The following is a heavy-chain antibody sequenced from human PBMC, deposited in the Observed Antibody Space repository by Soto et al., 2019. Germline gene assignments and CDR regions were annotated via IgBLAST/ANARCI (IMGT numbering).Heavy chain of an antibody. V-gene: IGHV3-21*01. Sequence: VQLVESGGGLVKPGGSRRLSCAASGFTFSSYSMNWVRQAPGKGLEWVSSISSSSSYIYYADSVKGRFTISRDNAKNSLYLQMNSLRAEDTAVYYCARESAPYQPQPEALDYWGQGTLVTVSS. J-gene: IGHJ4*02. CDR1: GFTFSSYS. D-gene: IGHD2-2*01. CDR3: ARESAPYQPQPEALDY. CDR2: ISSSSSYI.